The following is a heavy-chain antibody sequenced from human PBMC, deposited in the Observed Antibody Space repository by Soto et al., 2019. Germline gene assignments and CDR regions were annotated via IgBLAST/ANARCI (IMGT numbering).Heavy chain of an antibody. CDR1: GGSVSGGSYY. Sequence: PSETLSLTCTVSGGSVSGGSYYWSWIRQPPGKGLEWIGYIYYSGSTNYNPSLKSRVTISVDTSKNQFSLKLSSVTAADTAVYYCARYYYGSGSPIYSWFDPWGQGTLVTVSS. V-gene: IGHV4-61*01. J-gene: IGHJ5*02. D-gene: IGHD3-10*01. CDR2: IYYSGST. CDR3: ARYYYGSGSPIYSWFDP.